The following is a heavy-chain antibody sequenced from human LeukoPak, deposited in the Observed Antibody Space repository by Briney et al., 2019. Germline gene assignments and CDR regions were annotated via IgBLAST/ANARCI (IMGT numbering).Heavy chain of an antibody. CDR3: ARDRDDILTD. V-gene: IGHV3-48*04. CDR1: GFTFRSYS. CDR2: ISSSSSTI. D-gene: IGHD3-9*01. J-gene: IGHJ4*02. Sequence: GGSLRLSCAASGFTFRSYSMNWVRQAPGKGLEWVSYISSSSSTIYYADSVKGRFTISRDNAKNSLYLQMNSLRAEDTAVYYCARDRDDILTDWGQGTLVTVSS.